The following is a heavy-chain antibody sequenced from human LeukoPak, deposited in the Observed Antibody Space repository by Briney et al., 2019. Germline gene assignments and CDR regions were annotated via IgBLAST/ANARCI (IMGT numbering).Heavy chain of an antibody. D-gene: IGHD6-13*01. CDR2: IYHGGST. J-gene: IGHJ6*03. Sequence: SETLSLTCTVSGYSISSGYYWGWIRQPPGKGLEWIGSIYHGGSTYYNPSLKSRVTISVDTSKNQFSLKLSSVTAADTAVYYCATRPSHSSSWQGGGDYYYYMDVWGKGTTVTVSS. CDR1: GYSISSGYY. CDR3: ATRPSHSSSWQGGGDYYYYMDV. V-gene: IGHV4-38-2*02.